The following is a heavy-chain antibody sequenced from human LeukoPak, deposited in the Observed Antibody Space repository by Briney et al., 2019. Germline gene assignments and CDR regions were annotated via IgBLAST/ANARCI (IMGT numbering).Heavy chain of an antibody. J-gene: IGHJ4*02. V-gene: IGHV1-18*01. CDR1: GYTFTSYG. CDR2: ISAYNGNT. Sequence: ASVKVSCKASGYTFTSYGISWVRQAPGQGLEWMGWISAYNGNTNCAQKLQGRVTMTTDTSTSTAYMELRSLRSDDTAVYYCAGEGGSGYDGVPDYWGQGTLVTVSS. CDR3: AGEGGSGYDGVPDY. D-gene: IGHD5-12*01.